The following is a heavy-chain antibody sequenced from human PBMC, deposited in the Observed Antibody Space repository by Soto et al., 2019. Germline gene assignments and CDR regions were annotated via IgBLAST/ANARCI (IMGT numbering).Heavy chain of an antibody. CDR3: ARGLGSGWPYFDY. Sequence: GGSLRLSCAVSGFTLSSYEMNWVRQAPGKGLEWVSYISSSGKTINYADSVKGRFTITRDNAKNSLFLQMNSLRAEDTAVYYCARGLGSGWPYFDYWGQGTLVTVSS. J-gene: IGHJ4*02. CDR1: GFTLSSYE. D-gene: IGHD6-19*01. V-gene: IGHV3-48*03. CDR2: ISSSGKTI.